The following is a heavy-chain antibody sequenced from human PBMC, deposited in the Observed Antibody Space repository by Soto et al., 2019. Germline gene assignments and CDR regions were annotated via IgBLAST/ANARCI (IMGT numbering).Heavy chain of an antibody. Sequence: QITLRESGPTLVKPTQTLTLTCTFSGFSLSNIGVAVGWIRQPPGKALEWLTIIYWNDDERYNPSLKNSHTITKDTSRHQVVLTMTNMDPVDTDTYFFAHMSGGINWFDPWGQGTLVTVS. D-gene: IGHD6-19*01. CDR1: GFSLSNIGVA. V-gene: IGHV2-5*01. J-gene: IGHJ5*02. CDR2: IYWNDDE. CDR3: AHMSGGINWFDP.